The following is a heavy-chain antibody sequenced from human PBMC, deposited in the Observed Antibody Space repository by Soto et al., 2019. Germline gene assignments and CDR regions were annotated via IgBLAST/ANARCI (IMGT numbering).Heavy chain of an antibody. CDR1: GGSISSYY. CDR2: IYYSGST. D-gene: IGHD4-17*01. CDR3: ARGVRWGDPPTPAFDI. V-gene: IGHV4-59*01. J-gene: IGHJ3*02. Sequence: SETLSLTCTVSGGSISSYYWSWIRQPPGKGLEWIGYIYYSGSTNYNPSLKSRVTISVDTSKNQFSLKLSSVTAADTAVYYCARGVRWGDPPTPAFDIWGQGTMVTVSS.